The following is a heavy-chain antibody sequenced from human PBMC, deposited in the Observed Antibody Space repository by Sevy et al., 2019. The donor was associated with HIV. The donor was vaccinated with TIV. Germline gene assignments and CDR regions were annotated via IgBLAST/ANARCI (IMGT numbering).Heavy chain of an antibody. J-gene: IGHJ5*02. CDR3: ARGFYYYDSSGYYWP. CDR2: INPNSGGT. CDR1: GYTFTGYY. Sequence: ASVKVYCKASGYTFTGYYMDWVRQAPGQGLEWMGWINPNSGGTNYAQKFQGRVTMTRDTSISTAYMELSRLRSDDTAEYYCARGFYYYDSSGYYWPWGQGTLVTVSS. V-gene: IGHV1-2*02. D-gene: IGHD3-22*01.